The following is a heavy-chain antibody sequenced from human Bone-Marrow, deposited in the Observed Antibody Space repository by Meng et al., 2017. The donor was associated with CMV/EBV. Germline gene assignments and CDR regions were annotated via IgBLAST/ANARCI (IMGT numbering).Heavy chain of an antibody. V-gene: IGHV1-2*02. J-gene: IGHJ5*02. CDR2: INSNSGDT. Sequence: ASVKVSCKASGYTFTDYYMQWVRQAPGQGLEWMGWINSNSGDTNYAQKFQGRVTMTRDTSISTAHMELSRLRSDDTAVYYCARDPGYCDSTNGWGIDPWGQGTLVTVSS. CDR3: ARDPGYCDSTNGWGIDP. CDR1: GYTFTDYY. D-gene: IGHD2-2*01.